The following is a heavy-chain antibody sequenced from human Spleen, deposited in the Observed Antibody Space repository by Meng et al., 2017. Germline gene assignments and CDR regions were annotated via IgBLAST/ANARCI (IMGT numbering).Heavy chain of an antibody. CDR2: IKQDGSEK. Sequence: GESLKISCAASGFTFSDYYMSWVRQAPGKGLEWVANIKQDGSEKYYVDSVKGRFTISRDNAKNSLYLQMNSLSVEDTAVYFCARGGLEPVDYWGQGTLVTVSS. CDR1: GFTFSDYY. D-gene: IGHD1-1*01. CDR3: ARGGLEPVDY. J-gene: IGHJ4*02. V-gene: IGHV3-7*01.